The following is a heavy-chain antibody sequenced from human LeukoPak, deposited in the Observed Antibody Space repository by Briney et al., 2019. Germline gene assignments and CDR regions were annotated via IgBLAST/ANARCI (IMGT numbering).Heavy chain of an antibody. CDR2: IYYSGST. Sequence: PSETLSLTCSVSGGSISSYYWSWIRQPPGKGLEWIGYIYYSGSTNYNPSLKSRVTISVDTSKNQFSLKLSSVTAADTAVYYCARDGYYYYYGMDVWGQGTMVTVSS. V-gene: IGHV4-59*01. J-gene: IGHJ6*02. CDR3: ARDGYYYYYGMDV. CDR1: GGSISSYY.